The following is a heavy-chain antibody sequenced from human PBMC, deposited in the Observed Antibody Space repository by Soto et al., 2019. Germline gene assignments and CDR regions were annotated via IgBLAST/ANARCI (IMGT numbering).Heavy chain of an antibody. J-gene: IGHJ6*02. V-gene: IGHV3-49*03. Sequence: PGGSLRLSCTASGFTFGDYAMSWFRQAPGKGLEWVGFIRSKAYGGTTEYAASVKGRFTISRDDSKSIAYLQMNSLKTEDTAVYYCTREDWNYRYYYGMDAWGQGTTVTVSS. CDR2: IRSKAYGGTT. D-gene: IGHD1-7*01. CDR1: GFTFGDYA. CDR3: TREDWNYRYYYGMDA.